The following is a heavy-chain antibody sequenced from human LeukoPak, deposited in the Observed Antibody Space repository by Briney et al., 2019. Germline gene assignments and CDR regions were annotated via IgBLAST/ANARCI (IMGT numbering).Heavy chain of an antibody. D-gene: IGHD3-3*01. CDR2: LKSNPDGGTA. Sequence: GGSLRLSCAASGFIFRNAWMTWVRQTPGKGLEWVGRLKSNPDGGTADYAAPVKGRFTISRDDSRNTLYLQVNNLKLEDTAVYYCTTLAHDVHYWGQGTLVTVSS. CDR1: GFIFRNAW. CDR3: TTLAHDVHY. V-gene: IGHV3-15*01. J-gene: IGHJ4*02.